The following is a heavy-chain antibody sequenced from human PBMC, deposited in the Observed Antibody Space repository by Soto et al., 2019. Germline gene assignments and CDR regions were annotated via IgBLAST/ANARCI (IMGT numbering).Heavy chain of an antibody. CDR3: ARILYSTYYDILTGPSYYYYGMDV. CDR1: GFSLSNARMG. D-gene: IGHD3-9*01. V-gene: IGHV2-26*01. J-gene: IGHJ6*02. Sequence: QVTLKESGPVLVKPTENLTLTCTVSGFSLSNARMGVSWIRQPTGKALEWLAHIFSNDEKSYSTYLKSRLTISQHTAKSQEVLTMTNMDPVDTATDYCARILYSTYYDILTGPSYYYYGMDVWGPGPTVTVSS. CDR2: IFSNDEK.